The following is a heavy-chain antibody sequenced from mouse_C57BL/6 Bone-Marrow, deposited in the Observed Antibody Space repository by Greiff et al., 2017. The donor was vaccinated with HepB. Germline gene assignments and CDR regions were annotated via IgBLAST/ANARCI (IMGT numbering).Heavy chain of an antibody. V-gene: IGHV5-6*01. CDR2: ISSGGSYT. CDR3: ARHLYYYGSSPYGYFDV. D-gene: IGHD1-1*01. J-gene: IGHJ1*03. CDR1: GFTFSSYG. Sequence: EVQVVESGGDLVKPGGSLKLSCAASGFTFSSYGMSWVRQTPDKRLEWVATISSGGSYTYYPDSVKGRFTISRDNAKNTLYLQMSSLKSEDTAMYYCARHLYYYGSSPYGYFDVWGTGTTVTVSS.